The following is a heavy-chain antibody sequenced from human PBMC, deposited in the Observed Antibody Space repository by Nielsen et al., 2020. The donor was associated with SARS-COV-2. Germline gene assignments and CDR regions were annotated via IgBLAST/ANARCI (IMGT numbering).Heavy chain of an antibody. J-gene: IGHJ4*02. V-gene: IGHV1-3*01. CDR2: INADNGNT. CDR1: GYTFTSFA. CDR3: ARSRGCSATSCFFDY. D-gene: IGHD2-2*01. Sequence: ASVKVSCKTSGYTFTSFAIHWVRQAPGQSLEWMGWINADNGNTRYSQEFQGRVTLNRDTSASTAYMELSSLRSEDTAVYYCARSRGCSATSCFFDYWGQGALVTVSS.